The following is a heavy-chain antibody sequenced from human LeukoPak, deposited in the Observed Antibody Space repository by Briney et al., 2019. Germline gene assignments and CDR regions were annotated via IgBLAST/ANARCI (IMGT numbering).Heavy chain of an antibody. D-gene: IGHD3-10*01. J-gene: IGHJ3*02. CDR1: GYTFTSYG. Sequence: ASVKVSCKASGYTFTSYGISWVRQAPGQGLEWMGWISAYNGNTNYAQKLQGRVTMTTDTSTSTAYMELRSLRSDDTAVYYCARDLMVRGVIAADAFDIWGQGTMVTVSS. V-gene: IGHV1-18*01. CDR2: ISAYNGNT. CDR3: ARDLMVRGVIAADAFDI.